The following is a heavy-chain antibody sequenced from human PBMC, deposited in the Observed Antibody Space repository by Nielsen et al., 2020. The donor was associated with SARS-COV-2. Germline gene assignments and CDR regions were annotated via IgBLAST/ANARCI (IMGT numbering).Heavy chain of an antibody. D-gene: IGHD3-10*01. CDR2: ISGSGGST. CDR3: AKDHGGGTHRITMVRGVEDY. Sequence: GESLKISCAASGFTFSSYAMSWVRQAPGKGLEWVSAISGSGGSTYYADSVKGRFTISRDNSKNTLYLQMNSLRAEDTAVYYCAKDHGGGTHRITMVRGVEDYWGQGTLVTVSS. J-gene: IGHJ4*02. V-gene: IGHV3-23*01. CDR1: GFTFSSYA.